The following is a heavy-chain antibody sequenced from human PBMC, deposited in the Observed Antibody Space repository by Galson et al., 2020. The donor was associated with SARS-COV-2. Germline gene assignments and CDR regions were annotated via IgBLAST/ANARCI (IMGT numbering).Heavy chain of an antibody. D-gene: IGHD3-16*01. CDR2: IYHSGTT. CDR1: GYSISSGYY. Sequence: SETLSLTCDVSGYSISSGYYWGWIRQPPGKDLEWIGSIYHSGTTYYKASLKSRVTISVDTSKNQFSLKLNSVTAADRALYYCVRSRGIYTNPFDSWGQGTLVTVSS. V-gene: IGHV4-38-2*01. CDR3: VRSRGIYTNPFDS. J-gene: IGHJ4*02.